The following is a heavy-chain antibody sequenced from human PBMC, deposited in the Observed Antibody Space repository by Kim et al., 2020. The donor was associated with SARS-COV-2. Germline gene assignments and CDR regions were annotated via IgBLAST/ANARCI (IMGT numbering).Heavy chain of an antibody. J-gene: IGHJ6*02. CDR2: IIPIFGTA. Sequence: SVKVSCKASGGTFSSYAISWVRQAPGQGLEWMGGIIPIFGTANYAQKFQGRVTITADESTSTAYMELSSLRSEDTAVYYCARGGYSSSSLLVRPVDVWGQGTTVTVSS. D-gene: IGHD6-6*01. V-gene: IGHV1-69*13. CDR1: GGTFSSYA. CDR3: ARGGYSSSSLLVRPVDV.